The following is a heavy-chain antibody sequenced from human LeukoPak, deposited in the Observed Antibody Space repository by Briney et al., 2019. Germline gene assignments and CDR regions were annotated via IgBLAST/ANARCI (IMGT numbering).Heavy chain of an antibody. CDR2: IYTSGST. CDR3: ARDLRGYDRSWFDP. J-gene: IGHJ5*02. Sequence: PSETLSLTCTVSGGSISSYYWSWIRQPAEKGLEWIGRIYTSGSTNYNPSLKSRVTMSVDTSKNQFSLKLSSVTAADTAVYYCARDLRGYDRSWFDPWGQGTLVTVSS. D-gene: IGHD5-12*01. V-gene: IGHV4-4*07. CDR1: GGSISSYY.